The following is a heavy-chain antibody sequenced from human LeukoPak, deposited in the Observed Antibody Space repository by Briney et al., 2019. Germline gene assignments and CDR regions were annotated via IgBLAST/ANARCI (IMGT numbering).Heavy chain of an antibody. D-gene: IGHD2-2*01. Sequence: GASVKVSCKASGGTFSSYAISWVRQAPGQGLEWMGGIIPIFGTANYAQKFQGRVTITADESTSTAYMELSSLRSEDTAVYYCARDVPATIRIGMDVWGQGTTVTVSS. J-gene: IGHJ6*02. CDR3: ARDVPATIRIGMDV. CDR2: IIPIFGTA. CDR1: GGTFSSYA. V-gene: IGHV1-69*13.